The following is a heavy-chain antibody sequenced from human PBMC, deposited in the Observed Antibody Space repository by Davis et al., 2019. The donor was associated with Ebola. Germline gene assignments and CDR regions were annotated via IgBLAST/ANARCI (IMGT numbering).Heavy chain of an antibody. D-gene: IGHD2-2*01. V-gene: IGHV1-46*01. CDR3: ANGPSAITDYYMDV. CDR1: GYTFTSYY. CDR2: INPNGGAT. Sequence: ASVKVSCKASGYTFTSYYMHWVRQAPGQGLEWMGIINPNGGATTYAQKFQGRVTMTRDASTSTVYMELSSLRSADTAVYFCANGPSAITDYYMDVWGKGTTVTVSS. J-gene: IGHJ6*03.